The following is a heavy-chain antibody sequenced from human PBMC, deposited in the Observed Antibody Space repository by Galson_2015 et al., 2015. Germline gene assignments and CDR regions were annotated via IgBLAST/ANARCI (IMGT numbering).Heavy chain of an antibody. V-gene: IGHV1-2*06. D-gene: IGHD3-22*01. J-gene: IGHJ6*02. CDR1: GYTFTGYY. Sequence: SVKVSCKASGYTFTGYYMHWVRQAPGQGLEWMGRINPNSGGTNYAQKFQGRVTMTRDTSISTAYMELSRLRSDDTAVYYCAREEYYYDSSGFYGMDVWGQGTTVTVS. CDR2: INPNSGGT. CDR3: AREEYYYDSSGFYGMDV.